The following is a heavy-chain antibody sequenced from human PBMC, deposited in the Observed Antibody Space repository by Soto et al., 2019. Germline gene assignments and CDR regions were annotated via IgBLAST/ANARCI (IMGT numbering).Heavy chain of an antibody. J-gene: IGHJ6*02. CDR3: AREEKGRYYYYYYGMDV. Sequence: VASVKVSCKASGYTFTSYDINWVRQATGQGLEWMGWMNPNSGNTGYAQKFQGRVTMTRNTSISTAYMELSSLRSEDTAVYYCAREEKGRYYYYYYGMDVWGQGTTVTVSS. CDR2: MNPNSGNT. V-gene: IGHV1-8*01. CDR1: GYTFTSYD.